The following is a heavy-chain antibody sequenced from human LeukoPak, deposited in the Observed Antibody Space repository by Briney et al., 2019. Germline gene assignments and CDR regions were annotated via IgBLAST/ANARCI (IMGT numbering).Heavy chain of an antibody. Sequence: SQTLSLTCAVSGGSISSGGYSWSWIRQPPGKGLEWIGYIYHSGRTYYNPSLKSRVTISVDRSKNQFSLKLSSVTAADTAVYYCARVGSPFYCSGGSCYSGMTLFDYWGQGTLVTVSS. D-gene: IGHD2-15*01. V-gene: IGHV4-30-2*01. CDR1: GGSISSGGYS. CDR2: IYHSGRT. J-gene: IGHJ4*02. CDR3: ARVGSPFYCSGGSCYSGMTLFDY.